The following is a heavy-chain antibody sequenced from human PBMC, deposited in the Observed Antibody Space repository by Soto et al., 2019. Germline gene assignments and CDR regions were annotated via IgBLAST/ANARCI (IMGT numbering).Heavy chain of an antibody. CDR2: IYHGGST. D-gene: IGHD3-22*01. J-gene: IGHJ5*02. Sequence: SETLSLTCAVSGYSISSGHYWGWLRQPPGKGLEWIRSIYHGGSTYYNPSLNSRVTLSIDMTNNHVSLILNSVTAADTAVYYCARVGPWVPYYYGSSPYTFENWFDPWGQGTLVTVSS. CDR3: ARVGPWVPYYYGSSPYTFENWFDP. CDR1: GYSISSGHY. V-gene: IGHV4-38-2*01.